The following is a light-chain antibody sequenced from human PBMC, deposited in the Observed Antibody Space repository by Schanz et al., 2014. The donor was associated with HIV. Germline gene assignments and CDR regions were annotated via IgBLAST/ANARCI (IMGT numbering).Light chain of an antibody. CDR1: QSVGSD. Sequence: EIVMTQSPATLSVSPGERATLSCRASQSVGSDLAWYQQKPGLPPRLLISGASTRATGVPARFSGSGSGTDFTLTVSRLEPEDYAVYYCQQYGSSLTFGGGTKVDIK. CDR3: QQYGSSLT. CDR2: GAS. V-gene: IGKV3-15*01. J-gene: IGKJ4*01.